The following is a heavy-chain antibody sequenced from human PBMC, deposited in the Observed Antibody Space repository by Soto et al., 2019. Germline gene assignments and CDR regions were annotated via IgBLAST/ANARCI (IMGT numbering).Heavy chain of an antibody. J-gene: IGHJ6*02. CDR1: GFTFSTYA. D-gene: IGHD4-17*01. CDR3: VKDHGDYPQYYYYYYGLDV. V-gene: IGHV3-64D*06. Sequence: GSLRLSCSASGFTFSTYAMHWVRQAPGKGLEYVSGIGGDGGSTNYADSVKGRFTISRDNSKTSLYLQMSSLRPEDTAVYFCVKDHGDYPQYYYYYYGLDVWGQGTTVTVSS. CDR2: IGGDGGST.